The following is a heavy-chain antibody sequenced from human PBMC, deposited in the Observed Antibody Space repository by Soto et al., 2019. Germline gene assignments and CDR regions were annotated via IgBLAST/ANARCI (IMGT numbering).Heavy chain of an antibody. V-gene: IGHV4-4*07. Sequence: SETLSLTCTVSGGSISSYYWSWIRQPAGKGLEWIGRIYTSGSANYNPSLKSRVTMSVDTSKNQFSLKLSSVTAADTAVYYCARGPKNYYDSSGYYWRAYYFDYWGQGTLVTVSS. CDR3: ARGPKNYYDSSGYYWRAYYFDY. J-gene: IGHJ4*02. CDR2: IYTSGSA. D-gene: IGHD3-22*01. CDR1: GGSISSYY.